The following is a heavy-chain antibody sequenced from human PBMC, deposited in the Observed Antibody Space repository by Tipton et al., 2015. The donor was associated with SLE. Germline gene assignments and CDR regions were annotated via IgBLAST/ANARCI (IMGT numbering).Heavy chain of an antibody. D-gene: IGHD5-18*01. CDR1: GFTFSSYA. CDR3: DV. Sequence: SLRLSCSASGFTFSSYAMHWVRQAPGKGLEWVAFIRYDGSNKYYADSVKGRFTISRDNSKNTLYYCAKDRTAMVYYYYGMDVWGQGTTVTVSS. CDR2: IRYDGSNK. J-gene: IGHJ6*02. V-gene: IGHV3-30*02.